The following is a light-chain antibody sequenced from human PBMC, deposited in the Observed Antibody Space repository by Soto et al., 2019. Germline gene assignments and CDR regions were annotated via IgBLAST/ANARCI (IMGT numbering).Light chain of an antibody. CDR3: TSYTSSSTLYV. Sequence: QSALTQPASVSGSPGQSITISCTGTSSDIGSYNFVSWYQYLPGKAPKLMIYEVSNRPSGVSNRFSGSKSGNTASLTISRLQAEDEADYYCTSYTSSSTLYVFGTGTKLTVL. CDR1: SSDIGSYNF. CDR2: EVS. V-gene: IGLV2-14*01. J-gene: IGLJ1*01.